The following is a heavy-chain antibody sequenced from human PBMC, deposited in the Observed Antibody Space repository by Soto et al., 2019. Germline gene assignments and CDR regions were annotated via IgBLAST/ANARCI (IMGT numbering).Heavy chain of an antibody. Sequence: QVQLQESGPGLVKPSETLSLTYTVSGGSVSSATYSWNWIRQPPGKGLEWIGNIYYSGSTNYNPSLKSRVTISVDTSKNQFSLKLRSATAADTAVYYCARGDYDFRSGSPKNTRFDPWGQGTLVTVSS. D-gene: IGHD3-3*01. J-gene: IGHJ5*02. V-gene: IGHV4-61*01. CDR1: GGSVSSATYS. CDR3: ARGDYDFRSGSPKNTRFDP. CDR2: IYYSGST.